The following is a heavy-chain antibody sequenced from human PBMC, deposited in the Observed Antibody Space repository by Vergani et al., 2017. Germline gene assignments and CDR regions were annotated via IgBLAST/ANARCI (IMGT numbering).Heavy chain of an antibody. J-gene: IGHJ5*02. D-gene: IGHD3-3*01. CDR1: GGTFTSYD. V-gene: IGHV1-8*01. Sequence: QVQLVQSGAEVKKPGASVKVSCKASGGTFTSYDINWVRQATGQGLEWMGWMNPNSGNTGYAQKFQGRVTMTRNTSISTAYMELSSLRSEDTAVYYCARTITIFGVVTYNWFDPWGQGTLVTVSS. CDR3: ARTITIFGVVTYNWFDP. CDR2: MNPNSGNT.